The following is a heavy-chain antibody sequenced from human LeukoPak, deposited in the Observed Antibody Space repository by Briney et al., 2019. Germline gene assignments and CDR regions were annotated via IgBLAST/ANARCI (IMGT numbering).Heavy chain of an antibody. V-gene: IGHV5-51*01. J-gene: IGHJ3*02. CDR3: ARPLGRDGYNWEFDAFDI. D-gene: IGHD5-24*01. CDR1: GYSFNSYW. CDR2: VYPGDSGDSDI. Sequence: GESLKISCKGSGYSFNSYWIGWVRQMPGKGLEWMGTVYPGDSGDSDIRYSPSFQGQVTISADKSISTAYLQWSSLKASDSAMYYCARPLGRDGYNWEFDAFDIWGQGTMVTVSS.